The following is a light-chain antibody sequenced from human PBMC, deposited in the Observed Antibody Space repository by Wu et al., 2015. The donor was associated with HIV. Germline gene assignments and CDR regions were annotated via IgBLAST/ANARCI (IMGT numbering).Light chain of an antibody. V-gene: IGKV1-NL1*01. CDR1: QGISSS. CDR2: AAS. Sequence: DIQMTQSPSSLSASVGDRVTVTCRASQGISSSLAWYQQKPGKAPRLLLYAASRAESGVPSRFSGSNSGTDYTLTISSLEPEDFATYYCQQYYTIPTFGQGTKVEIK. J-gene: IGKJ1*01. CDR3: QQYYTIPT.